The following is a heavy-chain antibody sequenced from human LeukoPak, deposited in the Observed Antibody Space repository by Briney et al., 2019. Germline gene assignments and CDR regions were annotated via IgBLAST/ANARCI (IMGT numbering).Heavy chain of an antibody. J-gene: IGHJ4*02. CDR2: ISGSGGST. CDR1: GFTFSSYA. Sequence: GGSLRLSCAASGFTFSSYAMSWVRQAPGKGLEWVSAISGSGGSTYYADSVKGRFTIPRDNSKNTLYLQMNSLRAEDTAVYYCAKDEGRWLRILDYWGQGTLVTVSS. CDR3: AKDEGRWLRILDY. V-gene: IGHV3-23*01. D-gene: IGHD5-12*01.